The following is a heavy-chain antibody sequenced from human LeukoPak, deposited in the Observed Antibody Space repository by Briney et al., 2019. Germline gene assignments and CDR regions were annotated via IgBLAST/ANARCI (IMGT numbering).Heavy chain of an antibody. J-gene: IGHJ6*03. V-gene: IGHV4-30-2*01. CDR1: GGSISSDGYY. Sequence: SQTLSLTCTVSGGSISSDGYYWSWIRQPPGKGPEWIGHIQHTGGTHYNSSLKSRVTISADRSKNQFSLKLNSVTTADTAVYYCARGYYYYYMDVWGKGTTVTVSS. CDR2: IQHTGGT. CDR3: ARGYYYYYMDV.